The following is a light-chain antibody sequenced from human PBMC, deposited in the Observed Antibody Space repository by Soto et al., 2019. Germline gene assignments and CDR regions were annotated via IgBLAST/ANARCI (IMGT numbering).Light chain of an antibody. Sequence: QAVVTQPPSASGTPGQRVIIFCSGSSSNIGSNFVYWYQQLPGTAPRLLIYTNDQRPSGVPDRFSGSKSGTSASLAISGLRSEDEADYYCAAWDDSLSGRVFGGGTKLTVL. J-gene: IGLJ3*02. CDR3: AAWDDSLSGRV. V-gene: IGLV1-47*02. CDR2: TND. CDR1: SSNIGSNF.